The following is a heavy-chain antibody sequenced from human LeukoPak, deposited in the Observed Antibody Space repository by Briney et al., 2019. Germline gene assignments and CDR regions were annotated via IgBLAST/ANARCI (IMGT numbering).Heavy chain of an antibody. CDR1: GGSISSYQ. Sequence: SETLSLTCTVSGGSISSYQWSWIRQPPGKGLEWIGNIYDSGSANYNPSLKSRVVISVDTSKNQFSLKLSSVTAADTAVYYCARGLVYCSGGSCSYDAFDIWGQGTMVTVSS. CDR3: ARGLVYCSGGSCSYDAFDI. D-gene: IGHD2-15*01. V-gene: IGHV4-59*12. CDR2: IYDSGSA. J-gene: IGHJ3*02.